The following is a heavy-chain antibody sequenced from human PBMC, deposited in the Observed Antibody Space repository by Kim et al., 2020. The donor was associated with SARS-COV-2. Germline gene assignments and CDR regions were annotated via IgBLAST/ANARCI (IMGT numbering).Heavy chain of an antibody. CDR1: GFTFSSNY. CDR2: IYSGGST. J-gene: IGHJ4*02. D-gene: IGHD3-22*01. CDR3: AREFSQGNLLYDSSGYIDY. Sequence: GGSLRLSCAASGFTFSSNYMSWVRQAPGKGLEWVSVIYSGGSTYYAHSVKGRFTISRDNSKNTLYLQMNSLRAEDTAVYYCAREFSQGNLLYDSSGYIDYWGQGTLVTVSS. V-gene: IGHV3-66*01.